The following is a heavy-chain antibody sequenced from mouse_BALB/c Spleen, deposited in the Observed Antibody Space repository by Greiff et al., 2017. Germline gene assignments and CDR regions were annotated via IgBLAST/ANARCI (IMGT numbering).Heavy chain of an antibody. CDR1: GYTFTDYE. CDR3: TRGGYYGSSWFAY. Sequence: QVHVKQSGAELVRPGASVTLSCKASGYTFTDYEMHWVKQTPVHGLEWIGAIDPETGGTAYNQKFKGKATLTADKSSSTAYMELRSLTSEDSAVYYCTRGGYYGSSWFAYWGQGTLVTVSA. D-gene: IGHD1-1*01. J-gene: IGHJ3*01. V-gene: IGHV1-15*01. CDR2: IDPETGGT.